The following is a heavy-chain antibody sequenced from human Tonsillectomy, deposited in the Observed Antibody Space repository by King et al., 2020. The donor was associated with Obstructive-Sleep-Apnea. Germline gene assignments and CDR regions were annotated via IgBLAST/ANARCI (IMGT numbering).Heavy chain of an antibody. J-gene: IGHJ4*02. D-gene: IGHD1-1*01. Sequence: DEQLVQSGGGLVQPGGSLRLSCAASKFTFSNYWMRWVRQAPGKGLEWVANINEDGGEKYYVDSVKGRFTISRDNAESSLYLQMNSLRAEDTAVYYCARGSAKGTVDYWGQGTLVTVAS. CDR3: ARGSAKGTVDY. CDR1: KFTFSNYW. CDR2: INEDGGEK. V-gene: IGHV3-7*03.